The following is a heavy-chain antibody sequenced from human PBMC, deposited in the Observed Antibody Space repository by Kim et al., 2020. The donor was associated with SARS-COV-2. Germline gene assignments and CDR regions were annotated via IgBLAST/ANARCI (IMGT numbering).Heavy chain of an antibody. Sequence: GGSLRLSCTASGFTLSSSRMHWVRQAPGKGLDWVSRMNGEGSSTNYADPVKGRYTISSDNAKNTLFLQMDSLRVEDTAVYYCAKGSWG. CDR1: GFTLSSSR. CDR3: AKGS. CDR2: MNGEGSST. V-gene: IGHV3-74*01. J-gene: IGHJ5*01.